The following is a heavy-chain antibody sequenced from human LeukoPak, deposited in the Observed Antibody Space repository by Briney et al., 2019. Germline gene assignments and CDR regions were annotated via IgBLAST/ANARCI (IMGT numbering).Heavy chain of an antibody. CDR2: ISSDGSNK. D-gene: IGHD1-26*01. Sequence: GGSLRLSCAASGFTFSSYAMHWVRQAPGKGLEWVAFISSDGSNKYYADSVKGRFSISRDNSKNTLYLQMNSLRPEDTAVYYCARGRRTLIVGATRNAFDVWGQGTIVTVSS. CDR1: GFTFSSYA. V-gene: IGHV3-30*04. J-gene: IGHJ3*01. CDR3: ARGRRTLIVGATRNAFDV.